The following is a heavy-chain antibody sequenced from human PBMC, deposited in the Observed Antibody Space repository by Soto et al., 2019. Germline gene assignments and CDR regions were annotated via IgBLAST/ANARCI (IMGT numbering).Heavy chain of an antibody. Sequence: GGSLRLSCAASRFTFSTYEMHWVRQAPGKGLEWVSCTSSSGSSVYYADSVKGRFTISRDNSRNSLYLQMNSLRDEDTALYYCVRYCSSTLCNGVATRTFDYWGQGALVTVSS. D-gene: IGHD5-12*01. CDR2: TSSSGSSV. CDR3: VRYCSSTLCNGVATRTFDY. V-gene: IGHV3-48*03. CDR1: RFTFSTYE. J-gene: IGHJ4*02.